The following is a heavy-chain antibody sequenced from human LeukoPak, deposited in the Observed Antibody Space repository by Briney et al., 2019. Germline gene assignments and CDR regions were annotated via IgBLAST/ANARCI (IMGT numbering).Heavy chain of an antibody. Sequence: ASVKVSCKASGYTFTGYYMHWVRPAPGQGLEWMGWINPNSGGTNYAQKFQGRVTMTRDTSISTAYMELSRLRSDDTAVYYCARVLPQLWLRVYFDYWGQGTLVTVSS. J-gene: IGHJ4*02. CDR2: INPNSGGT. D-gene: IGHD5-18*01. CDR1: GYTFTGYY. V-gene: IGHV1-2*02. CDR3: ARVLPQLWLRVYFDY.